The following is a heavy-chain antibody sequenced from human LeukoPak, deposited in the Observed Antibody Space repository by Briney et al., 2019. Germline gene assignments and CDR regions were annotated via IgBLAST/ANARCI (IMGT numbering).Heavy chain of an antibody. Sequence: SETLSLTCTVSGGSISGHYWSWIRQSPGKGLEWIGYIHYTGMATYSPSLKSRVTISVDTSKNQFSLKLTSVTAADTAVYYCARDKLTAAGRRYYYYGMDVWGQGTTVTVSS. V-gene: IGHV4-59*11. J-gene: IGHJ6*02. CDR3: ARDKLTAAGRRYYYYGMDV. CDR2: IHYTGMA. CDR1: GGSISGHY. D-gene: IGHD6-13*01.